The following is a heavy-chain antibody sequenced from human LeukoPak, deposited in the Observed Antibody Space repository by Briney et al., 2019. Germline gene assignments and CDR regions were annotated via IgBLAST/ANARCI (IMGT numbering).Heavy chain of an antibody. Sequence: GGSLRLSCTASGFTFGDYAMSWFRQAPGKGLEWVGFIRSKACGGTTEYAASVKGRFTISRDDSKSIAYLQMNSLKTEDTAVYYCARAVGDYEVFDYWGQGTLVTVSS. V-gene: IGHV3-49*03. CDR2: IRSKACGGTT. D-gene: IGHD4-17*01. J-gene: IGHJ4*02. CDR1: GFTFGDYA. CDR3: ARAVGDYEVFDY.